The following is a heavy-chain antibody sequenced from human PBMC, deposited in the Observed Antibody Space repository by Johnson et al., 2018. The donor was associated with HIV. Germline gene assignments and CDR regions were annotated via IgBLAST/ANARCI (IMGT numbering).Heavy chain of an antibody. J-gene: IGHJ3*02. Sequence: QVQLVESGGGLVQPGGSLRLSCAASGFSVGTNYMSWVRQAPGKGLEWVSYISSSGSTIYYADSVKGRFTISRDNAKNSLYLQMRSLRVEDTAVYFCVRRARDPSTWLGGSLNAFDIWGQGTLVTVSS. CDR3: VRRARDPSTWLGGSLNAFDI. D-gene: IGHD6-13*01. CDR2: ISSSGSTI. CDR1: GFSVGTNY. V-gene: IGHV3-11*04.